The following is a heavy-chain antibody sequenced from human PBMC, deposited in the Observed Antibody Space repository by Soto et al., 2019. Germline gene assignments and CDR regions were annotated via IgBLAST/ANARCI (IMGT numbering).Heavy chain of an antibody. CDR3: ASVHCSNEWSHYCYGMDV. CDR1: GFIFSSYA. Sequence: PGGSLRLSCAASGFIFSSYAMTWVRQAPGKGLEWVSAISGSGGSTYYADSVKGRFTISRDNSKNTLYLQMNSLRAEDTAVYYCASVHCSNEWSHYCYGMDVWGQGPTVTVYS. V-gene: IGHV3-23*01. CDR2: ISGSGGST. J-gene: IGHJ6*02. D-gene: IGHD2-8*01.